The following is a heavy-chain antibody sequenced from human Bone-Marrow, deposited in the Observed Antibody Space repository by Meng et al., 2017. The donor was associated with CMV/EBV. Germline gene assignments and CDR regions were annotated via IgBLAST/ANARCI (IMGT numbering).Heavy chain of an antibody. CDR3: ARDRYYERTNYYDNSGYYYVDALDI. J-gene: IGHJ3*02. Sequence: ASVKVSCKASGYTFTNYGINWVRQAPGQGLECMGWISAYNGNTDYAQKLQGRVTMTTDTSTITAYMELRSLRSDDTAVYYCARDRYYERTNYYDNSGYYYVDALDIWGQGTRVTGSS. CDR1: GYTFTNYG. CDR2: ISAYNGNT. V-gene: IGHV1-18*01. D-gene: IGHD3-22*01.